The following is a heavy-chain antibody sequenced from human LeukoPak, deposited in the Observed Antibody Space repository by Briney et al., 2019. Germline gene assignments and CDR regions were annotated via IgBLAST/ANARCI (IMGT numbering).Heavy chain of an antibody. Sequence: ASVKVSCKASGYTFTGYYMHWERQAPGQGLEWMGWINPNSEGTYYVQKFQGRVTMTRYTSISTAYMDLSRLRSDDTAVYYCARVPNWGTIDDYWGQGTLDTVSS. CDR3: ARVPNWGTIDDY. CDR2: INPNSEGT. V-gene: IGHV1-2*02. CDR1: GYTFTGYY. J-gene: IGHJ4*02. D-gene: IGHD7-27*01.